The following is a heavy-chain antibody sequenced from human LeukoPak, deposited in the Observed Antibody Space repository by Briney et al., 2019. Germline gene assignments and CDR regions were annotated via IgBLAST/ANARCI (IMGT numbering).Heavy chain of an antibody. CDR1: GFTFSSYS. CDR3: ARDVVAGTYYYYGMDV. V-gene: IGHV3-21*01. CDR2: ISSSSYI. J-gene: IGHJ6*04. Sequence: GGSLRLSCAASGFTFSSYSMNGVRQAPGKGLEWVSSISSSSYIYYADSVKGRFTISRDNAKNSLYLQMNSLRAEDTAVYYCARDVVAGTYYYYGMDVWGKGTTVTVSS. D-gene: IGHD6-19*01.